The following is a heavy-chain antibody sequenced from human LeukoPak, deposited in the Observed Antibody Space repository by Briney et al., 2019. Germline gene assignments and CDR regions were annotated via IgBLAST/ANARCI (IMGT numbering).Heavy chain of an antibody. CDR1: GYTLTSNY. V-gene: IGHV1-46*01. CDR2: INPSGGST. D-gene: IGHD3-10*01. Sequence: GASVKVSCKASGYTLTSNYMHWVRQAPGQGLEWMGIINPSGGSTSYAQKFQGRISMTRDTSTNTVYMELSSLRSEDTAVYFCAREQGSTMVRGPVDYWGQGTLDTVSS. CDR3: AREQGSTMVRGPVDY. J-gene: IGHJ4*02.